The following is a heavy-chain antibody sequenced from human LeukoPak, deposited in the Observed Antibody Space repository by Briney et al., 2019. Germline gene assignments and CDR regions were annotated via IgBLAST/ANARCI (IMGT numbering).Heavy chain of an antibody. CDR3: ARGFMILPGGGFDA. V-gene: IGHV4-59*01. J-gene: IGHJ4*02. D-gene: IGHD3-16*01. CDR2: IHFSGST. CDR1: GGSISSYY. Sequence: PSETLSLTCTVSGGSISSYYLGWIRQPPGRGLDYIGFIHFSGSTNYNPSPEGRVTISADTSTNQFSLKLNSVTAADTAVYYCARGFMILPGGGFDAWGQGTLVTVSS.